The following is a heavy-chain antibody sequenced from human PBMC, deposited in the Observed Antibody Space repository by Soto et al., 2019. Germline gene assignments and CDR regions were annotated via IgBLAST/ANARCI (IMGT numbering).Heavy chain of an antibody. CDR3: ARSPRYCSGVSCYTRRWAHRYMDV. J-gene: IGHJ6*03. Sequence: GRSLRLSCAASGFTFSSYDMHWVRQATGKSLEWVSAISTAGDTYSPVSVKGRFTISRENAKNSLYLQMNSLRAGDTAVYYCARSPRYCSGVSCYTRRWAHRYMDVCGKATTGTGS. CDR2: ISTAGDT. V-gene: IGHV3-13*01. CDR1: GFTFSSYD. D-gene: IGHD2-15*01.